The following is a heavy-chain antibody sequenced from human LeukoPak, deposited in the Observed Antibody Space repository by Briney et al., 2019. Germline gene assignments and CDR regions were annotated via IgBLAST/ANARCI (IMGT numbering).Heavy chain of an antibody. V-gene: IGHV1-18*01. CDR1: GYTFTSYG. D-gene: IGHD3-9*01. CDR3: ARGPPYYDILTGYYIGAFDI. Sequence: ASVKVSCKASGYTFTSYGISWVRQAPGQGLEWMGWISAYNGNTNYAQKLQGRVTMTTDTSTSTAYMELRSLRSDDTAVYYCARGPPYYDILTGYYIGAFDIWGQGTMVTVSS. CDR2: ISAYNGNT. J-gene: IGHJ3*02.